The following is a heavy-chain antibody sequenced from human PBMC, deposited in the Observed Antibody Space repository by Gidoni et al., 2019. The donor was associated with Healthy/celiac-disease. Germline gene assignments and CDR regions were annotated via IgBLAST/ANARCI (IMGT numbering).Heavy chain of an antibody. J-gene: IGHJ6*03. CDR1: GGSFSGYY. V-gene: IGHV4-34*01. CDR2: INHSGST. Sequence: QVQLQPWGAGLLKPSETLSLTCAVYGGSFSGYYWRWLRQPPGKGLEWIGEINHSGSTNYNPSLKSRVTISVDTSKNQFSLKLSSVTAADTAVYYCARTLSRSAYYYYYMDVWGKGTTVTVSS. CDR3: ARTLSRSAYYYYYMDV.